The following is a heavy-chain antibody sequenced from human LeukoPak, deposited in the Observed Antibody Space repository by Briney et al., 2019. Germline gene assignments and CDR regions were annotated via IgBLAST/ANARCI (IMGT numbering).Heavy chain of an antibody. Sequence: SEPLSLTCTVSGGSISSDYWSWIRQSAGKGLEWIGRMYASGTTNYNPSLKSRVTISVDTSKSQFALKLSSVTAADTAVYYCARGAGWYEYWGQGTLVTVSS. CDR3: ARGAGWYEY. CDR1: GGSISSDY. CDR2: MYASGTT. V-gene: IGHV4-4*07. D-gene: IGHD6-19*01. J-gene: IGHJ4*02.